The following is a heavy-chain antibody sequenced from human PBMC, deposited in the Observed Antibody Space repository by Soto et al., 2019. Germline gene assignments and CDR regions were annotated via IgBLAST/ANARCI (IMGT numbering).Heavy chain of an antibody. CDR1: GFTFSNYN. V-gene: IGHV3-48*02. D-gene: IGHD3-9*01. CDR3: ARHYDLLTGLDF. J-gene: IGHJ4*02. CDR2: ISGSSSTI. Sequence: EVQLVESGGGLVQPGGSLRLSCAASGFTFSNYNMNWVRQAPGKGLEWVSYISGSSSTIYYPDSEKSRFTISRDNGKNSLFLQMNSLRDEDTAMYYCARHYDLLTGLDFRGQGTLVIVSS.